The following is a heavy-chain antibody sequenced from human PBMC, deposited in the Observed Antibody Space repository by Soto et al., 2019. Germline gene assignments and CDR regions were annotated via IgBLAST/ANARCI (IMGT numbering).Heavy chain of an antibody. V-gene: IGHV4-59*08. CDR2: TYYRGST. D-gene: IGHD6-19*01. CDR3: AVRGWSSGWYHDY. Sequence: QVQLQESGPGLVKPSETLSLTCTVSGGSISSYYWSWIRQPPGKGLEWIGYTYYRGSTNYNPSLKSRDTISVDTSKNRFSLKLSAVTAADTAVYYCAVRGWSSGWYHDYWGKGTLVTVSS. CDR1: GGSISSYY. J-gene: IGHJ4*02.